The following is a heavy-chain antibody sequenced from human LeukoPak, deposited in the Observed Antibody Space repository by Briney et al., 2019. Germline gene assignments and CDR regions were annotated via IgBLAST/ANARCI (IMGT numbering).Heavy chain of an antibody. V-gene: IGHV3-21*01. CDR2: ISSSSYI. CDR3: ARLGSSWQLDY. D-gene: IGHD6-13*01. CDR1: GFTFSSYG. J-gene: IGHJ4*02. Sequence: GGSLRLSCAASGFTFSSYGMHWVRQAPGKGLEWVSSISSSSYIYYADSVKGRFTISRDNAKNSLYLQMNSLRAEDTAVYYCARLGSSWQLDYWGQGTLVTVSS.